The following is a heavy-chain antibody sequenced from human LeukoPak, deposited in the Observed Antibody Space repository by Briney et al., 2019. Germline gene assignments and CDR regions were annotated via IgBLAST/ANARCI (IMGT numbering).Heavy chain of an antibody. D-gene: IGHD3-3*01. Sequence: SVKVSCKASGYTFTSYGISWVRQAPGQGLEWMGGIIPIFGTANYAQKFQGRVTITTDESTSTAYMELSSLRSEDTAVYYCARGEKPLYYDFWSGYYFDYWGQGTLVTVSS. CDR1: GYTFTSYG. CDR2: IIPIFGTA. V-gene: IGHV1-69*05. CDR3: ARGEKPLYYDFWSGYYFDY. J-gene: IGHJ4*02.